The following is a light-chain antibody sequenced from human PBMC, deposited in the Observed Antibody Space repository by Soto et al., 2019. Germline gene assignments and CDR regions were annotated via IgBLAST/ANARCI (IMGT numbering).Light chain of an antibody. CDR1: QSVSSNN. CDR2: GAS. Sequence: EIVLTQSPGTLSLSPGERATLPCRASQSVSSNNLAWYQQRPGQAPRVVIYGASTRATGIPEGFSGSGSGTDFTLTISRLEPEDFAVYYCQQYGRSPFTFGPGTKVDIK. J-gene: IGKJ3*01. CDR3: QQYGRSPFT. V-gene: IGKV3-20*01.